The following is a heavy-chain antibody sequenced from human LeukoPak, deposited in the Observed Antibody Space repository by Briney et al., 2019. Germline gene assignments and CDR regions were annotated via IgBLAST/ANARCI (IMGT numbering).Heavy chain of an antibody. CDR1: DDSINSGGYS. Sequence: SETLSLTCDVSDDSINSGGYSWSWIRQPPGKGLEWIGSIYYSGSTYYNPSLKSRVTISVDTSKNQFSLKLSSVTAADTAVYYCAREEYGSGSSSFDYWGQGTLVTVSS. CDR3: AREEYGSGSSSFDY. CDR2: IYYSGST. J-gene: IGHJ4*02. V-gene: IGHV4-39*07. D-gene: IGHD3-10*01.